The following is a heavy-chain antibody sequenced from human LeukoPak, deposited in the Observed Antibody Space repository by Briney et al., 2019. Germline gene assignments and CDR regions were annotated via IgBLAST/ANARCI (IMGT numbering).Heavy chain of an antibody. D-gene: IGHD2-2*01. Sequence: SETLSLTCTVSGDSISSGNFYWGWIRQPPGKELQWIGSIYYNGITHYNPSLESRVTISADTSTNEFSLKLSSVTAADTAVYYCARRRRSQYCSSTSCYIGDSTSYYFDYWGQGTLVTVSS. CDR1: GDSISSGNFY. CDR2: IYYNGIT. CDR3: ARRRRSQYCSSTSCYIGDSTSYYFDY. V-gene: IGHV4-39*01. J-gene: IGHJ4*02.